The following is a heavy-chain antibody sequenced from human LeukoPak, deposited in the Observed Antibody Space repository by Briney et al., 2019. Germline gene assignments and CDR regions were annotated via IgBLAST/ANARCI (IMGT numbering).Heavy chain of an antibody. J-gene: IGHJ5*02. D-gene: IGHD3-10*01. CDR3: ARNPHFGEAIFDP. V-gene: IGHV1-3*01. CDR1: GYTFTSYA. Sequence: ASVKVSCTASGYTFTSYAMHWVRQAPGQRLEWMGWINAGNGNTKYSQKFQGRVTITRDTSASTAYMELSSLRSEDTAVYYCARNPHFGEAIFDPWGQGTLVTVSS. CDR2: INAGNGNT.